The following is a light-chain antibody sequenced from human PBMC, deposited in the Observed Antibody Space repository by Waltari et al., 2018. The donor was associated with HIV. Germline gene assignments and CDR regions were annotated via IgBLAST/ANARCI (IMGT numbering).Light chain of an antibody. CDR1: TSNLGRNT. V-gene: IGLV1-44*01. CDR3: ASWDDSLNGPV. Sequence: QSVLTQPPSASGTPEQRVTISCSGSTSNLGRNTVSWFQQFPGTAPKVLIYGKNQRPSGVLDRFSASKTGASASLASSGVQSEDEADYYCASWDDSLNGPVFGGGTKLTVV. CDR2: GKN. J-gene: IGLJ2*01.